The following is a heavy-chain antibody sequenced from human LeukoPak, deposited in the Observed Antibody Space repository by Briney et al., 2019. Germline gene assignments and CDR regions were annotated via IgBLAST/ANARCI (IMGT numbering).Heavy chain of an antibody. D-gene: IGHD3-10*01. CDR1: GGSISSGGYY. Sequence: SETLSLTCTVSGGSISSGGYYWSCIRQHPGKGLEWIGNIYYSGSTYYNPSLKSRVTISVDTSKNQFSLKLSSVTAADTAVYYCARAMVRGVIGHYYGMDVWGKGTTVTVSS. CDR2: IYYSGST. J-gene: IGHJ6*04. V-gene: IGHV4-31*03. CDR3: ARAMVRGVIGHYYGMDV.